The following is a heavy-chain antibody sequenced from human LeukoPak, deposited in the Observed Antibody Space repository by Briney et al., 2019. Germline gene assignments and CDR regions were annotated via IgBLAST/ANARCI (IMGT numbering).Heavy chain of an antibody. V-gene: IGHV3-21*01. Sequence: GGSLRLSCAASRFTFNSYYMNWVRQAPGKGLEWVSSISRTTNYTYYKDSVKGGFTLSRDNAKNSLYLQMNSLPAEDTAVYYCTRVSYADGGYFDYWGQGTLVTVSS. CDR2: ISRTTNYT. CDR3: TRVSYADGGYFDY. D-gene: IGHD3-16*01. J-gene: IGHJ4*02. CDR1: RFTFNSYY.